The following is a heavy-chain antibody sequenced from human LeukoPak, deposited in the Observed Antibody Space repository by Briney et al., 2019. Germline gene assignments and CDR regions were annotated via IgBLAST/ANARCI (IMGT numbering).Heavy chain of an antibody. J-gene: IGHJ4*02. V-gene: IGHV1-69*04. CDR1: GGTFSSYA. Sequence: ASVKVSCKASGGTFSSYAISWVRQAPGQGLEWMGRIIPILGIANYAQKFQGRVTITADKSTSTAYMELSSLRSEDTAVYYCARSGAAVATIPFDYWGQGTLVTVSS. D-gene: IGHD5-12*01. CDR2: IIPILGIA. CDR3: ARSGAAVATIPFDY.